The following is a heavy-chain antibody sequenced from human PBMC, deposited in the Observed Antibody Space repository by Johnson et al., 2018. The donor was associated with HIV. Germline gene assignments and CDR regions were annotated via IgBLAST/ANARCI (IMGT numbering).Heavy chain of an antibody. D-gene: IGHD4-23*01. Sequence: VQLVESGGGVVQPGRSLRLSCAASGFTFRSYAMHWVRQAPGKGLEWVAVISSDANNKYYADSVKGRFTISRDNSKNTLYLQMNSLRADDTAVYYCAKDMSRVVTPWAVSFDIWGQGTMVTVSS. CDR3: AKDMSRVVTPWAVSFDI. V-gene: IGHV3-30*04. CDR2: ISSDANNK. CDR1: GFTFRSYA. J-gene: IGHJ3*02.